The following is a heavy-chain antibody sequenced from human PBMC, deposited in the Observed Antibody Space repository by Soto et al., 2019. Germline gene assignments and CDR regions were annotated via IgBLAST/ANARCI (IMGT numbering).Heavy chain of an antibody. D-gene: IGHD3-22*01. CDR1: GYTFNYYG. J-gene: IGHJ4*02. V-gene: IGHV1-18*04. CDR2: ISAHNGDT. CDR3: ARDWSRYFDSSGLMWFY. Sequence: ASVKVSCKASGYTFNYYGISWVRQAPGQGLEWVGWISAHNGDTKYAQNLQGRLTLTTDTSTSTAYMDLTSLTSDDTAVYYCARDWSRYFDSSGLMWFYWGQGTLVTVSS.